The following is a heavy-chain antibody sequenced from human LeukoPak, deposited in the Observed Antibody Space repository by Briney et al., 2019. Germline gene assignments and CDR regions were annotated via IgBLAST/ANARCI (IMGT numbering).Heavy chain of an antibody. D-gene: IGHD5-12*01. CDR2: IYSGGST. CDR1: GLTVSSNY. Sequence: GGSLRLSCAASGLTVSSNYMSWVRQAPGKGLEWVAVIYSGGSTYYADSVKGRFTISRDKSKNTVYLQMNSLRAEDTAVYYCARATCGSCPFDFWGQGTLVTVTS. V-gene: IGHV3-53*01. CDR3: ARATCGSCPFDF. J-gene: IGHJ4*02.